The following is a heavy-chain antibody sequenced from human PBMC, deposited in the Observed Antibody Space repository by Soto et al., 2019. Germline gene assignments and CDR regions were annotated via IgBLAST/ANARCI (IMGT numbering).Heavy chain of an antibody. V-gene: IGHV1-3*04. J-gene: IGHJ4*02. Sequence: ASVKVSCKPSGYTFNKYPIHWVRQAPGQGLEWMGWINTGNGEAVFSQKFQDRVTFTRDTSASKAYMELSSLRSEDTVFYYCARKDYYDSGMYYFDYWGQGTLVTVSS. CDR2: INTGNGEA. D-gene: IGHD3-22*01. CDR3: ARKDYYDSGMYYFDY. CDR1: GYTFNKYP.